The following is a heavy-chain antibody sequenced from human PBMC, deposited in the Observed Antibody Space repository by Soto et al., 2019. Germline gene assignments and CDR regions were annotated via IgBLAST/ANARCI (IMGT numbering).Heavy chain of an antibody. D-gene: IGHD2-2*01. J-gene: IGHJ3*02. CDR3: AKVRPLRDCTRTSCWGAFDM. Sequence: EVQLLESGGGLVQPGGSLRLSCAASGFTFSSYAMSWVRQAPGKVLEWDSAITASGDTTYYADSVKGRFTISRDNSKSTMYLQMNSLRAEDTAVYYCAKVRPLRDCTRTSCWGAFDMWGQGTMVTVSS. V-gene: IGHV3-23*01. CDR1: GFTFSSYA. CDR2: ITASGDTT.